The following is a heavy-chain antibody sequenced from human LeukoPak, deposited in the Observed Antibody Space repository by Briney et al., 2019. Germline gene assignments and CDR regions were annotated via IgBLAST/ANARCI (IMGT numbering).Heavy chain of an antibody. CDR1: GFPFSTYS. CDR2: IHNSGTPI. D-gene: IGHD3-10*01. Sequence: PGGSLRLSCVTSGFPFSTYSMNWIRQAPGKGLEWLSYIHNSGTPIHYADSVKGRFTISRDIAKNSLYLQMNSLRAEDTAVYYCARDPPYGSGNYYHTFDIWGQGTMVTVSS. V-gene: IGHV3-48*04. J-gene: IGHJ3*02. CDR3: ARDPPYGSGNYYHTFDI.